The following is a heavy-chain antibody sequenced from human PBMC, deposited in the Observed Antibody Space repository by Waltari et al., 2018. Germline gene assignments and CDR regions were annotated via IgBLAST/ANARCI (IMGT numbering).Heavy chain of an antibody. CDR2: LWYDGTNK. Sequence: QVQLVESGGGVVQPGRSLRLSCVASGFNFSSHGMHWVRQAPGKGLEWVAVLWYDGTNKYYADSVKGRFTISRDNSKNTLNLEMNSLRAEDTAVYYCARDRCSKTRCYKAGDGMDVWGQGTAVIVSS. CDR3: ARDRCSKTRCYKAGDGMDV. V-gene: IGHV3-33*01. J-gene: IGHJ6*02. CDR1: GFNFSSHG. D-gene: IGHD2-2*02.